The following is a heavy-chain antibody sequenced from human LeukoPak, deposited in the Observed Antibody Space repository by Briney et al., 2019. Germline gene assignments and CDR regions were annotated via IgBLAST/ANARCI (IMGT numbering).Heavy chain of an antibody. D-gene: IGHD1-26*01. CDR2: ISSSGSTI. Sequence: GGSLRLSCAASGFTFRSYSIHWVRQAPGKGLEWVSYISSSGSTIYYADSVKGRFTISRDNAKNSLYLQMNSLRAEDTAVYYCARVFFGVGATVPFDYWGQGTLVTVSS. CDR3: ARVFFGVGATVPFDY. J-gene: IGHJ4*02. V-gene: IGHV3-48*04. CDR1: GFTFRSYS.